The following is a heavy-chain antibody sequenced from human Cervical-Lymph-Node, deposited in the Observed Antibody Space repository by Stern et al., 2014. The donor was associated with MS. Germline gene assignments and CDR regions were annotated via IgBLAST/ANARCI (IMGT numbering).Heavy chain of an antibody. Sequence: EVQLVQSGAELKKPGESLRISCQGSGYSLTNTWIGWVRQMPGKGLEWMGIICLGDSETRYSPSFQGQVTISADKSINTAYLQWSSLKASDTAMYYCARGRGIALRPDYWGQGTLVTVSS. CDR3: ARGRGIALRPDY. D-gene: IGHD6-13*01. J-gene: IGHJ4*02. V-gene: IGHV5-51*03. CDR2: ICLGDSET. CDR1: GYSLTNTW.